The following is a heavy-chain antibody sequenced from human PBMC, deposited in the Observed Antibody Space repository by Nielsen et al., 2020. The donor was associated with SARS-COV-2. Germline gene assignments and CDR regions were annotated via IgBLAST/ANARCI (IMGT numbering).Heavy chain of an antibody. V-gene: IGHV3-30*18. D-gene: IGHD3-3*01. CDR1: GFSFNTYS. CDR3: AKDFWSSPNQVGPDY. Sequence: GESLKISCVASGFSFNTYSMNWVRQAPGKGLEWMAIISRDASDTFYPDSVKGRFTVSRDNSKNTVYLQMNSLRPEDTAVYYCAKDFWSSPNQVGPDYWGQGTLVTVSS. J-gene: IGHJ4*02. CDR2: ISRDASDT.